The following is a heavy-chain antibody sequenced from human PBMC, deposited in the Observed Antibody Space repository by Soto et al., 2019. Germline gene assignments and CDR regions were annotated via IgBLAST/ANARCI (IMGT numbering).Heavy chain of an antibody. J-gene: IGHJ4*02. CDR1: GGSISSYY. V-gene: IGHV4-59*01. Sequence: SGTLSLTCTVSGGSISSYYWSWIRQPPGKGLEWIGYIYYSGSTNYNPSLKSRVTISVDTSKNQFSLKLSSVTAADTAVYYCAREGLERTFDYWGQGTPVPVSS. CDR3: AREGLERTFDY. CDR2: IYYSGST. D-gene: IGHD1-1*01.